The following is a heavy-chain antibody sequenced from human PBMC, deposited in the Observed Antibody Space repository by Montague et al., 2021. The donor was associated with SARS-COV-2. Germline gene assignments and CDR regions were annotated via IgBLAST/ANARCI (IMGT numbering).Heavy chain of an antibody. CDR3: TRGIDSYKTGY. V-gene: IGHV4-61*01. J-gene: IGHJ4*02. Sequence: SETLSLTCTVSDGSVISTYPHWHWVRQSPGRGLDGIVGYLFHIDTADYNASLRSRVTISVDTSKNQFSLKLTSVTAADTAVYYCTRGIDSYKTGYWGQGIQVTVSS. CDR1: DGSVISTYPH. D-gene: IGHD6-13*01. CDR2: LFHIDTA.